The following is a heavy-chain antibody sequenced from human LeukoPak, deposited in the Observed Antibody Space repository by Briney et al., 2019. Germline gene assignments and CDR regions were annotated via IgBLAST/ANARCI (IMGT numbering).Heavy chain of an antibody. CDR2: ISSSGSTI. Sequence: GGSLRLSCAASGFTFSSYEMNWVRQAPGKGLEWVSYISSSGSTIYYADSVKGRFTISRDNAKNSLYLQMNSLRAEDTAVYYCARNYDSSVAFDIWGQGTMVTVSS. CDR1: GFTFSSYE. V-gene: IGHV3-48*03. D-gene: IGHD3-22*01. CDR3: ARNYDSSVAFDI. J-gene: IGHJ3*02.